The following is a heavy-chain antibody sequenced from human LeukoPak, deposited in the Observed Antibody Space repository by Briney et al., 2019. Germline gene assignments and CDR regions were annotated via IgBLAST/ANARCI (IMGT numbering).Heavy chain of an antibody. J-gene: IGHJ4*02. Sequence: ASVKVSCKASGYTFTGYYMHWVRQAPGQGLEWMGWINPNSGGTNYAQKFQGRVTMTRDTSISTVYMELSRLRSDDTAVYYCARASGFRSSSWYSIGYWGQGTLVTVSS. V-gene: IGHV1-2*02. CDR3: ARASGFRSSSWYSIGY. CDR2: INPNSGGT. CDR1: GYTFTGYY. D-gene: IGHD6-13*01.